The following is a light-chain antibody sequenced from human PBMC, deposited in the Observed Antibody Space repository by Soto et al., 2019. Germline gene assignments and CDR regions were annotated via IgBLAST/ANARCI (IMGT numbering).Light chain of an antibody. CDR1: QSVSSY. CDR2: DAS. Sequence: EIVLTQSPATLSLSPGERATLSCRASQSVSSYLAWYQQKPGQAPRLLIYDASNRATGIPARFTGSGSGTGFTLTISSLEPEDFAVYYCQHRSSWPRTFGQGTRVEIK. CDR3: QHRSSWPRT. J-gene: IGKJ1*01. V-gene: IGKV3-11*01.